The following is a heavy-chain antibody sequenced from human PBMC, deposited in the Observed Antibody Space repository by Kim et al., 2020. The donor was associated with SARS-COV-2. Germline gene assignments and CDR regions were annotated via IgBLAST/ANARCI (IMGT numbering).Heavy chain of an antibody. J-gene: IGHJ4*02. CDR3: VSKRADSSGFIDS. CDR2: IHHTGTT. V-gene: IGHV4-59*03. Sequence: SETLSLTCSVASASFSENYWSWIRQPPGRGLEWIGYIHHTGTTNYNPSLKSRVAISVDSSKNQFSLNLNSMTTADTAVYYCVSKRADSSGFIDSWGQGT. CDR1: SASFSENY. D-gene: IGHD3-22*01.